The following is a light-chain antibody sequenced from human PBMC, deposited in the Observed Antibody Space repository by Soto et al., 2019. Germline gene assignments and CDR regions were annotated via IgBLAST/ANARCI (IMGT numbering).Light chain of an antibody. CDR3: QQRSNWPPSIT. V-gene: IGKV3-15*01. Sequence: EIVLTQSPGTLSLSPGERATLSCRASQSVFSSLAWYQQKPGQAPRLLIYGAATRATGIPARFSGSGSGTEFTLTISSLQPEDFAVYYCQQRSNWPPSITFGQGTRLEIK. CDR2: GAA. J-gene: IGKJ5*01. CDR1: QSVFSS.